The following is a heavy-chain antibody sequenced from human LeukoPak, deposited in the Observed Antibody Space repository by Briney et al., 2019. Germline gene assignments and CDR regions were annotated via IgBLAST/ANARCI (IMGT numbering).Heavy chain of an antibody. Sequence: PSETLSLTCTVSGASISSHYWSWIRQPPGKGLEWIGYIHRSGSTNYNPSLKGRVTISADTSKNQFSLKMNSVTAADTAVYYCARYYDSSGYTPWYDYWGQGILVTVSS. CDR1: GASISSHY. CDR2: IHRSGST. CDR3: ARYYDSSGYTPWYDY. V-gene: IGHV4-59*11. J-gene: IGHJ4*02. D-gene: IGHD3-22*01.